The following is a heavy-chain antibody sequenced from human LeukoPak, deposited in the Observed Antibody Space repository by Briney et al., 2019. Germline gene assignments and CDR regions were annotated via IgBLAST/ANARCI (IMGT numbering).Heavy chain of an antibody. Sequence: ASVKVSCKASGYTFTDYYMHWVRQATGQGLEWMGWMNPNSGNTGYAQKFQGRVTMTRNTSISTAYMELSSLRSEDTAVYYCARGGASRYYYGSGSYAHWGQGTLVTVSS. CDR3: ARGGASRYYYGSGSYAH. V-gene: IGHV1-8*02. J-gene: IGHJ4*02. CDR2: MNPNSGNT. D-gene: IGHD3-10*01. CDR1: GYTFTDYY.